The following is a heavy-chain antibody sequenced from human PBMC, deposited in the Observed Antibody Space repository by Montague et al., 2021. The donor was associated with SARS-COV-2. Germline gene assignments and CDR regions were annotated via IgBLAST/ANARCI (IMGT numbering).Heavy chain of an antibody. D-gene: IGHD1-26*01. CDR3: ARDLWGGATPLEY. CDR1: GFSFSTYE. J-gene: IGHJ4*02. Sequence: SLRLSCAGSGFSFSTYEMNWVRQAPGKGLEYLAYIGHTGTTTYYADSVKGRFTVSRDNTRDSLYPHLNSLTVEDTAVYYCARDLWGGATPLEYWGQGTRVTVSS. CDR2: IGHTGTTT. V-gene: IGHV3-48*03.